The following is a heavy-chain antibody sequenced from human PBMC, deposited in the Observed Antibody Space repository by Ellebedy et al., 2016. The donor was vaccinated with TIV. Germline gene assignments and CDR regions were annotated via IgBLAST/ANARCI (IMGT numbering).Heavy chain of an antibody. J-gene: IGHJ5*02. D-gene: IGHD4-17*01. CDR2: IRQEGDEK. V-gene: IGHV3-7*01. CDR3: ARRGSYGDYAVQVNPWFDP. CDR1: GFNFRSYW. Sequence: GESLKISCIASGFNFRSYWMTWVRQAPGKGLEWVANIRQEGDEKYYVDSVKGRFTISRDNAKNSLYLQMNGLRAEDTAVYYCARRGSYGDYAVQVNPWFDPWGQGTLVTVSS.